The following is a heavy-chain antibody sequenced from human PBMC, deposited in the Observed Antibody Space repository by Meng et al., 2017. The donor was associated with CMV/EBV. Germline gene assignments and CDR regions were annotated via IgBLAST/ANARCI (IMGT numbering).Heavy chain of an antibody. J-gene: IGHJ4*02. CDR3: ASELFCSSTSCW. V-gene: IGHV3-21*01. CDR2: ISSSSSYI. D-gene: IGHD2-2*01. CDR1: GFTFSSYS. Sequence: LKISCAASGFTFSSYSMNWVRQAPGKGLEWVSSISSSSSYIYYADSVKGRFTISRDNAKNSLYLQMNSLRAEDTAVYYCASELFCSSTSCWWGQGTLVTVSS.